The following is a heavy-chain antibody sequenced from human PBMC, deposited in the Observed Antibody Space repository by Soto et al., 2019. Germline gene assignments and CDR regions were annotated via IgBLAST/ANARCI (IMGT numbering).Heavy chain of an antibody. V-gene: IGHV3-15*01. D-gene: IGHD1-7*01. Sequence: GGSLRLSCAASGFTFANAWMSWVRQAPGKGREWVGRVRSKADGGTTDYAAPVKGRFTISRDDSENTLYLQMNSLKIDDTAVYFCRRDWDYPVLWGQGTLVTVSS. CDR2: VRSKADGGTT. CDR1: GFTFANAW. CDR3: RRDWDYPVL. J-gene: IGHJ4*02.